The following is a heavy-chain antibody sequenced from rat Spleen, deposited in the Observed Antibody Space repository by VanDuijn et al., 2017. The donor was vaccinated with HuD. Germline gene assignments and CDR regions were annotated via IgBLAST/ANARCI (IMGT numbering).Heavy chain of an antibody. D-gene: IGHD1-6*01. CDR1: GFSLNNYG. CDR3: ARWKYTTDWFAY. Sequence: QVQLKESGPGLVQPSQTLSLTCTVSGFSLNNYGVIWVRQPPGKGLEWMGVIWGDGNTNYNSALKSRLSISRDTSKSQVYLKMNSLQTEDTAMYFCARWKYTTDWFAYWGQGTLVTVSS. CDR2: IWGDGNT. J-gene: IGHJ3*01. V-gene: IGHV2-13*01.